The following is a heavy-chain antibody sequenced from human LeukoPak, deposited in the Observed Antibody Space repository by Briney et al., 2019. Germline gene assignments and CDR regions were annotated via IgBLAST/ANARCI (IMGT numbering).Heavy chain of an antibody. V-gene: IGHV3-30-3*01. CDR2: ISYDGSNK. CDR1: GLTFSSYV. J-gene: IGHJ3*02. Sequence: PGGSLRLSCAASGLTFSSYVMYWVRQAPGKGLEWVAVISYDGSNKYYADSVKGRFTLSRDNSKNTLYLQMNSLRAEDTAVYYCARDLFDYGDSIGAFDIWGQGTMVTVSS. D-gene: IGHD4-17*01. CDR3: ARDLFDYGDSIGAFDI.